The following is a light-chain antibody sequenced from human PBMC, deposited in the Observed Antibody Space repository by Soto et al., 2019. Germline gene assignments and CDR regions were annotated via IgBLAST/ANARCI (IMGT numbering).Light chain of an antibody. CDR3: QQYGSAPRT. V-gene: IGKV3-20*01. CDR2: DAS. CDR1: QSVSSDS. J-gene: IGKJ1*01. Sequence: EIVLTQSPGTLSLSPGERAILSCRASQSVSSDSLAWYRQKPGQAPRLLVYDASSRATGIPDRFSGSGSGTDFTLPIRRLEPEDFAVYYCQQYGSAPRTFGQGTKVEIK.